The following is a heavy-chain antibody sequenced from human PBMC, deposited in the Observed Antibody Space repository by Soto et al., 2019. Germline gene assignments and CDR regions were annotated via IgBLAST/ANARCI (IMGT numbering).Heavy chain of an antibody. CDR3: AISPGYSHGKNSNYYYGMGV. Sequence: ESVKLTGTGSGYHLTIYSIVLVRQMPGKGLDFMGIIYPGDSDTRYSPSFQGQVTISADKSISTAYLQWSSLKASDTAMYYCAISPGYSHGKNSNYYYGMGVWGQGTTVTGS. V-gene: IGHV5-51*01. CDR2: IYPGDSDT. D-gene: IGHD5-18*01. J-gene: IGHJ6*02. CDR1: GYHLTIYS.